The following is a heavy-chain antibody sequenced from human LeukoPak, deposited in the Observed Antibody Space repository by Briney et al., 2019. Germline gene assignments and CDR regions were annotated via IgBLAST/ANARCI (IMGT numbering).Heavy chain of an antibody. CDR2: IWYDGSNK. D-gene: IGHD6-13*01. J-gene: IGHJ4*02. V-gene: IGHV3-33*01. Sequence: PGGSLRLSCAASGFTFSSYGMHWVRQAPGKGLEWVAVIWYDGSNKYYADSVKGRFTISRDNSKNTLYLQMNSLRAEDTAVYYCARPRTGYSSSWYYFDYWGQGTLVTVSS. CDR1: GFTFSSYG. CDR3: ARPRTGYSSSWYYFDY.